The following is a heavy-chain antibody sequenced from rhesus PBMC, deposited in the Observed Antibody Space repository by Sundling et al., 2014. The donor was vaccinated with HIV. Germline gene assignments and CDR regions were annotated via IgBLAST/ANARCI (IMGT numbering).Heavy chain of an antibody. V-gene: IGHV4S10*01. J-gene: IGHJ4*01. CDR2: IYGTTTRT. Sequence: QVQLQESGPGVVKPSETLSLTCAVSGGSISDNYRWSWIRQPPGKGLEWIGNIYGTTTRTNYNPSLKSRVTISKDTSKNQFSLKLTSVTAADTAVYYCSRDPARWGQGVLVTVSS. CDR3: SRDPAR. CDR1: GGSISDNYR.